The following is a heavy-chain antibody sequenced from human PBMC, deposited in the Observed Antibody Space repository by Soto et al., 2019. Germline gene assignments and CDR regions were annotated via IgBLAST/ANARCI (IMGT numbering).Heavy chain of an antibody. D-gene: IGHD3-16*01. CDR2: ISGSGGRT. CDR3: AKGGYYSLFDI. J-gene: IGHJ3*02. V-gene: IGHV3-23*01. Sequence: VGSLRLSCVASGFPFSSYAMSWVRRTPGKGLEWVSGISGSGGRTYYADSVKGRFTISRDNSNNTLSLQMHILRVEDTAVYFCAKGGYYSLFDIWGQGTVVTVSS. CDR1: GFPFSSYA.